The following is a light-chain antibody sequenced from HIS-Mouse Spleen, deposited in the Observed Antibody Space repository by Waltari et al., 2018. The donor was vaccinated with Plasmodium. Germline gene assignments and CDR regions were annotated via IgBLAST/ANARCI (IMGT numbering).Light chain of an antibody. Sequence: SYVLTQPPSVSVAPGQTARITCGGHNIGSKSVHWYQQKPGQAPVLVVYEDSDRPSGIPERFSGSNSGNTATLTISRVEAGDEADYYCQVWDSSSDHRVFGGGTKLTVL. CDR3: QVWDSSSDHRV. CDR1: NIGSKS. V-gene: IGLV3-21*02. CDR2: EDS. J-gene: IGLJ3*02.